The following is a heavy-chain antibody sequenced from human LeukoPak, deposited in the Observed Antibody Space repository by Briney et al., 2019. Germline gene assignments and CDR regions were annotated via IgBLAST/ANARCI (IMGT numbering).Heavy chain of an antibody. J-gene: IGHJ4*02. CDR3: ARTYYDFWSGPGGSYYFDY. Sequence: PSETLSLTCAVSGYSISSGYYWGWIRQPPGKGLEWIGSIYHSGSTYYNPSLKSRVTISVDTSKNQFSLKLSSVTAADTAVYYCARTYYDFWSGPGGSYYFDYWGQGTLVTVSS. V-gene: IGHV4-38-2*01. D-gene: IGHD3-3*01. CDR2: IYHSGST. CDR1: GYSISSGYY.